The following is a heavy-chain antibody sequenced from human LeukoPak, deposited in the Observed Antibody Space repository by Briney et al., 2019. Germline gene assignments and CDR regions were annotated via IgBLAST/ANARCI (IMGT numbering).Heavy chain of an antibody. J-gene: IGHJ4*02. CDR1: GDSINDYC. D-gene: IGHD6-19*01. Sequence: SETLSLTCTVSGDSINDYCWHWIRQPPGKELEWIGYVFYTGSTNYNPSLESRVTISLDTSNNQFSLKLTSVTAADTAMYYCARSPNRGSGWYPLWGQGILVTVAS. V-gene: IGHV4-59*01. CDR2: VFYTGST. CDR3: ARSPNRGSGWYPL.